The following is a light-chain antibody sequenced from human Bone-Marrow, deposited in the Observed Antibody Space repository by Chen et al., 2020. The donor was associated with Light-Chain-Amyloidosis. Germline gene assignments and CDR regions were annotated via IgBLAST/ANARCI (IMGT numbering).Light chain of an antibody. CDR2: ATF. V-gene: IGKV1-39*01. J-gene: IGKJ4*01. Sequence: DIQMTQSPRTLAASVGDRVTVTCRPSQSISNYLNWYEQIPGGAPKLLIYATFNLRPGVPSRFSRSGCGTQYSLTSAALQPRDFGTYYCQQNRVRPVTFGGGSRVE. CDR1: QSISNY. CDR3: QQNRVRPVT.